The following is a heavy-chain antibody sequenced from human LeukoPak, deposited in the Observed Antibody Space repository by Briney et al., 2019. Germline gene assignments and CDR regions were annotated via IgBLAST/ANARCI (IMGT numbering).Heavy chain of an antibody. CDR1: GFTFSDYY. J-gene: IGHJ3*02. Sequence: GGSLRLSCAASGFTFSDYYMSWIRQAPGKGLEWVSYISSSSSYTNYADSVKGRFTISRDNAKNSLYLQMNSLRAEDTAVYYCARDQVNYYGSEPDAFDIWGQGTMVTVSS. D-gene: IGHD3-10*01. V-gene: IGHV3-11*06. CDR2: ISSSSSYT. CDR3: ARDQVNYYGSEPDAFDI.